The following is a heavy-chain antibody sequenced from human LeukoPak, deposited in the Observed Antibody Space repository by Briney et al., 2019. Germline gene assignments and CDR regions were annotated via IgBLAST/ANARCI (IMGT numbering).Heavy chain of an antibody. Sequence: ASVKVSCKASGYTFTSYGISWVRQAPGQGLEWMGWISAYNGNTNYAQKLKGRVTMTTDTSTSTAYRELRSLRSDDTAVYYCARDVGDCSSTSCYVPDAFDIWGQGTMVTVSS. D-gene: IGHD2-2*01. V-gene: IGHV1-18*01. CDR1: GYTFTSYG. J-gene: IGHJ3*02. CDR2: ISAYNGNT. CDR3: ARDVGDCSSTSCYVPDAFDI.